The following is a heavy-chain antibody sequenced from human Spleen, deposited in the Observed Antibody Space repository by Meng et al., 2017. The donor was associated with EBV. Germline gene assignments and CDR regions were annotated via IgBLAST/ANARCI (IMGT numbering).Heavy chain of an antibody. CDR3: ARGMVAAASLDW. V-gene: IGHV4-34*01. CDR1: GGSFSYYD. J-gene: IGHJ4*02. Sequence: HQWGPGLSIPAEHLSPTVAVSGGSFSYYDWTWIRQSPGKGLELIGEINHRGSTNYKPSLKSRVTISVDTSKNQFSLNLTSVTAADTAVYYCARGMVAAASLDWWGQGTLVTVSS. D-gene: IGHD2-2*01. CDR2: INHRGST.